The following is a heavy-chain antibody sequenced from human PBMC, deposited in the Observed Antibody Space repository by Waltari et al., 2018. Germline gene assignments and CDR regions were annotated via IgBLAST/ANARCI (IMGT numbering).Heavy chain of an antibody. V-gene: IGHV1-2*06. CDR2: ITPHTGGT. D-gene: IGHD6-19*01. CDR3: ARDLVGSGWSIDY. Sequence: QLQLVQSGAVLKEPGASVKVSCKASGYPFTRYYIHWVRQAPGKWLEWMGRITPHTGGTYYSQKFQGRVTMTRDMSITTAYMEVSSLRSDDTAVYYCARDLVGSGWSIDYWGQGTLVTVSS. J-gene: IGHJ4*02. CDR1: GYPFTRYY.